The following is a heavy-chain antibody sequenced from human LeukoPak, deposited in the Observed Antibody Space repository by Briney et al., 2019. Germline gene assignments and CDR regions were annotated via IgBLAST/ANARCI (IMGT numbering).Heavy chain of an antibody. CDR1: GGSFSGYY. J-gene: IGHJ4*02. CDR3: ARAQGYGDYPFDY. D-gene: IGHD4-17*01. V-gene: IGHV4-34*01. Sequence: SETLSLTCAVYGGSFSGYYWSWIRQPPGKGLEWIGEINHSGSTNHNPSLKSRVTISVDTSKNQFSLKLSSVTAADTAVYYCARAQGYGDYPFDYWGQGTLVTVSS. CDR2: INHSGST.